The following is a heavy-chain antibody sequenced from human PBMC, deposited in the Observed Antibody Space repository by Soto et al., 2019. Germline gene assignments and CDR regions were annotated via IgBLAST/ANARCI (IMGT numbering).Heavy chain of an antibody. CDR1: GFTFSNYW. Sequence: EVQLVESGGGLVQPGGSLRLSCETSGFTFSNYWMTWVRQAPEKGLEWVANIKKGGSQKNFVDSVKGGFTISRDNAKNSLYLPMDSLRVEDTAIYYCVKEIASAQWGQGTLVTVSS. CDR3: VKEIASAQ. D-gene: IGHD6-25*01. J-gene: IGHJ4*02. V-gene: IGHV3-7*01. CDR2: IKKGGSQK.